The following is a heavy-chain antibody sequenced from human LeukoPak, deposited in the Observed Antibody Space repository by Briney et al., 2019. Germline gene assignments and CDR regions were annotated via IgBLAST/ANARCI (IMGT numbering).Heavy chain of an antibody. CDR3: AFNQTPHYVDV. Sequence: GGSLRLSCAASGFTFSSYVISWVRQAPGKGLEWVSHIGGTGGSTYYADSVKGRFTLSRDNSKNTLYLQMNSLRVDDAAVYYCAFNQTPHYVDVWGKGTTVTVSS. V-gene: IGHV3-23*01. J-gene: IGHJ6*03. CDR1: GFTFSSYV. CDR2: IGGTGGST.